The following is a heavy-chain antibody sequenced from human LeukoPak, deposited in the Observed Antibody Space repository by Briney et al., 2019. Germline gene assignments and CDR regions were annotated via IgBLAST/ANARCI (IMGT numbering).Heavy chain of an antibody. CDR2: INTNTGNP. CDR3: ARAPTHYDFWSGVFDY. D-gene: IGHD3-3*01. CDR1: GYTFTSYA. V-gene: IGHV7-4-1*02. Sequence: ASVKVSCKASGYTFTSYAMNWVRQAPGQGLEWMGWINTNTGNPTYAQGFTGRFVFSLDTSVSTAYLQISSLKAEDTAVYYCARAPTHYDFWSGVFDYWGQGTLVTVSS. J-gene: IGHJ4*02.